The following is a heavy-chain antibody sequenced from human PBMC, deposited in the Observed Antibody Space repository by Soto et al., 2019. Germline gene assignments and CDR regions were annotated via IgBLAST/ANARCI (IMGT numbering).Heavy chain of an antibody. CDR3: ARGRCSQTTADYYLDY. D-gene: IGHD3-10*02. V-gene: IGHV1-3*01. J-gene: IGHJ4*02. CDR1: GYSFTRYA. CDR2: IDAGNSRT. Sequence: QVQLVQSGAEVKRPGASVRISCRASGYSFTRYAVHWARQAPGQRFAWMGGIDAGNSRTKYSQNFQGRVIITRDAAADTAFMELSGMRSDDTAMYYCARGRCSQTTADYYLDYWGQGNLVSVSS.